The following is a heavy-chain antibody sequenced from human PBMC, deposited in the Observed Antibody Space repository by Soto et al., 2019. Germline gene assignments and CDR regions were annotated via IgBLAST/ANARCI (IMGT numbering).Heavy chain of an antibody. CDR1: GFTFSSYS. J-gene: IGHJ3*02. CDR2: ISSSSSYI. Sequence: EVQLVESGGGLVKPGGSLRLSCAASGFTFSSYSMNWVRQAPGKGLEWVSSISSSSSYIYYADSVKGRFTISRDNAKNSLYLQMNSLRAEDTAVYYCARGRGTDYGDYGAFDIWGQGTMVTVSS. V-gene: IGHV3-21*01. CDR3: ARGRGTDYGDYGAFDI. D-gene: IGHD4-17*01.